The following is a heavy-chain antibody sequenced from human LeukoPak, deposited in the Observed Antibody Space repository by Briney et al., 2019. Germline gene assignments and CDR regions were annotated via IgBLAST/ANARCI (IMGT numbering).Heavy chain of an antibody. J-gene: IGHJ5*02. CDR3: ASVELTTVTNFGLLNWFDP. CDR1: GFTFSSYA. D-gene: IGHD4-11*01. V-gene: IGHV3-30*01. CDR2: ISYDGSNK. Sequence: PGRSLRLSCAASGFTFSSYAMHWDRQAPGKGLEWVAVISYDGSNKYYADSVKGRFTISRDNSKNTLYLQINSLRAEDTAVYYCASVELTTVTNFGLLNWFDPWGQGTLVSVFS.